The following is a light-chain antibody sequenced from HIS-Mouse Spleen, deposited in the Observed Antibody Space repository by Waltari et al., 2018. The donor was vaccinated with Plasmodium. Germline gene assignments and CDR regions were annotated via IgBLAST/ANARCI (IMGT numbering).Light chain of an antibody. Sequence: QSVLTQPPSVSEAPRQRVTISCSGSSSNIGNNAVNWYQQLPGKAPKLLIYYDDLLPSGVSDRCTGSKSGTSASLAISGLQSEDEADYYCAAWEDRLNGWVFGGGTKLTVL. CDR3: AAWEDRLNGWV. CDR1: SSNIGNNA. J-gene: IGLJ3*02. V-gene: IGLV1-36*01. CDR2: YDD.